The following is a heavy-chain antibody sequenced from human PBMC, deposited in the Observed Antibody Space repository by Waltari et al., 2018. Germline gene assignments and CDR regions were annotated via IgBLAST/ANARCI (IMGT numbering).Heavy chain of an antibody. CDR1: GFPFSDYD. D-gene: IGHD3-10*01. Sequence: EVRLVESGGGLVQPGGSLRLSCAVSGFPFSDYDMNWVRQAPGKGPEWLSYISRSGTPTYHADSVKGRFSISRDNADNSLFLQMNNLGAEDTAVYYCARGFVYGSQGAFEVWGQGTMVTVSS. CDR2: ISRSGTPT. V-gene: IGHV3-48*03. CDR3: ARGFVYGSQGAFEV. J-gene: IGHJ3*01.